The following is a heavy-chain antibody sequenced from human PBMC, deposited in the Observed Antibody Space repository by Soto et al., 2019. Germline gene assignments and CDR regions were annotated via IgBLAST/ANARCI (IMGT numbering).Heavy chain of an antibody. V-gene: IGHV4-34*01. J-gene: IGHJ6*02. CDR3: ARGAGNYLIYYYYGMDV. Sequence: PSETLSLTCAVYGGSFSGYYWSWIRQPPGKGLEWIGEINHSGSTNYNPSLKSRVTISVDTSKNQFSLKLSSVTAADTAVYYCARGAGNYLIYYYYGMDVWGQGTPVTVSS. CDR2: INHSGST. CDR1: GGSFSGYY. D-gene: IGHD4-4*01.